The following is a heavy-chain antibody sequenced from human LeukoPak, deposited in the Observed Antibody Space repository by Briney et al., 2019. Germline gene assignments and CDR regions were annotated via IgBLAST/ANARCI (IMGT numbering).Heavy chain of an antibody. CDR3: VRERDGYNY. CDR1: GFTFSNSL. V-gene: IGHV3-74*01. J-gene: IGHJ4*02. CDR2: IDTDGSTT. Sequence: GGSLRLSCAASGFTFSNSLMHWVRQVPGKGLVWVARIDTDGSTTHYADSVKGRFTISRDNGKNTLYLQMNRLRAEDTAVYYCVRERDGYNYWGQGTLVTVS. D-gene: IGHD5-24*01.